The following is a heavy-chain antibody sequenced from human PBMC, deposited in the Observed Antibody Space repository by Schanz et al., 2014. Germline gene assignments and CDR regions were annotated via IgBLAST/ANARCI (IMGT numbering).Heavy chain of an antibody. D-gene: IGHD3-10*01. V-gene: IGHV4-61*02. CDR2: IYSTGST. CDR3: ARDMVENWFDS. CDR1: GGSISSGSYY. Sequence: QVQLQESGPGLVKPSQTLSLTCTVSGGSISSGSYYWSWIRQPAGKGLEWIGRIYSTGSTNYNPSLKSRVTISKDPSKNQFSLKLPSVTAADTAVYYCARDMVENWFDSWGQGTLVTVSS. J-gene: IGHJ5*01.